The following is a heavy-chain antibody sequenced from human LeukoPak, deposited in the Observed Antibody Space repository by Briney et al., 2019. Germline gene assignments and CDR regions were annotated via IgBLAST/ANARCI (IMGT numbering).Heavy chain of an antibody. CDR3: ARDHCSSTSCYANWFDP. D-gene: IGHD2-2*01. Sequence: GASVKVSCKASGYTFTGYYMHWVRQAPGQGLEWMGWINPNSGGTNYAQKFQGGVTMTRDTSISTAYMELSRLRSDDTAVYYCARDHCSSTSCYANWFDPWGQGTLVTVSS. V-gene: IGHV1-2*02. CDR2: INPNSGGT. CDR1: GYTFTGYY. J-gene: IGHJ5*02.